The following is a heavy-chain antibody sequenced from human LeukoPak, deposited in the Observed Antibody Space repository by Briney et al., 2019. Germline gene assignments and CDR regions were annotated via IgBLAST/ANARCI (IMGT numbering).Heavy chain of an antibody. J-gene: IGHJ4*02. CDR2: ISSDGSST. CDR3: ARTAYSDYSLGF. Sequence: GGSLRLSCAASGLTFSNYWMHWVRQAPGKGLVWVSRISSDGSSTSYADSVKGLFTISRDNAKNTLYLQMNSLRAEDTAVYYCARTAYSDYSLGFWGQGTLVTVSS. D-gene: IGHD5-12*01. V-gene: IGHV3-74*01. CDR1: GLTFSNYW.